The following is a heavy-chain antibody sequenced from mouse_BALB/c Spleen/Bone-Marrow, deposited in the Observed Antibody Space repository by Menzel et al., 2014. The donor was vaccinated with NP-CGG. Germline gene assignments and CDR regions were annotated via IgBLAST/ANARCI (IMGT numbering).Heavy chain of an antibody. Sequence: QVQLQQSGAELVGPGASVTLSCKASGYTFTDYEMHWVKQTPVHGLEWIGAIDPETGGTAYNQKFKGKATLTADKSSSTAYMELRSLTSEDSAVYYCRAYYRYDGYAMDYWGQGTSVTVSS. D-gene: IGHD2-14*01. J-gene: IGHJ4*01. CDR3: RAYYRYDGYAMDY. CDR2: IDPETGGT. V-gene: IGHV1-15*01. CDR1: GYTFTDYE.